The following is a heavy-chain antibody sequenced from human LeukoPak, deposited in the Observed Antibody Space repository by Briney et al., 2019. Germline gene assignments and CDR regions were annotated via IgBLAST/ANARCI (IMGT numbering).Heavy chain of an antibody. CDR2: IYSGGST. Sequence: GSLRLSCAASGFTVSSNYMSWVRRAPGKGLEWVSVIYSGGSTYYADSVKGRFTISRDNSKNTLYLQMNSLRAEDTAVYYCARDPASYGDPAGYWGQGTLVTVSS. CDR1: GFTVSSNY. J-gene: IGHJ4*02. D-gene: IGHD4-17*01. CDR3: ARDPASYGDPAGY. V-gene: IGHV3-66*02.